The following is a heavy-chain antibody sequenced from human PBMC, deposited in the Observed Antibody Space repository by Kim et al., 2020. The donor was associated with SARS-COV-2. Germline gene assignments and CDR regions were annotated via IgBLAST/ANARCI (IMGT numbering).Heavy chain of an antibody. D-gene: IGHD3-16*02. Sequence: ADSGKGRFTISRDNAKNSLYLQMNSLRDEDTAVYYCAREGSSLSYYGMDVWGQGTTVTVSS. J-gene: IGHJ6*02. CDR3: AREGSSLSYYGMDV. V-gene: IGHV3-48*02.